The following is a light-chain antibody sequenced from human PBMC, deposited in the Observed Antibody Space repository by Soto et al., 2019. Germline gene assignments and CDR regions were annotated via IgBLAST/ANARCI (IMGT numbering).Light chain of an antibody. CDR2: DND. CDR1: SSNIGKNF. V-gene: IGLV1-51*01. J-gene: IGLJ3*02. Sequence: QSVLTQPPSVSAAPGQKVTISCSGSSSNIGKNFVSWYQQLPGAAPKLLIYDNDKRPSGIPDRFSGSKSGTSATLGITGLQTGDEADYYCGTWDGTLSAVFGGGTKLTVL. CDR3: GTWDGTLSAV.